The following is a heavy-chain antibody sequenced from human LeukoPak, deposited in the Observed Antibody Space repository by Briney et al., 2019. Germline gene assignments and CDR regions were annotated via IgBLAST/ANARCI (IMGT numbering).Heavy chain of an antibody. J-gene: IGHJ1*01. CDR2: ISRSGDTI. V-gene: IGHV3-48*04. CDR1: GFTFSVYS. D-gene: IGHD2-2*01. Sequence: RWGPLRLSCAASGFTFSVYSMIWVRQAPGKGLEWISYISRSGDTIYNADSVKGRFTISRDNAKNSLYLQMNSLRAEDTAVYFCAPVPGFWGQGTLVTVSS. CDR3: APVPGF.